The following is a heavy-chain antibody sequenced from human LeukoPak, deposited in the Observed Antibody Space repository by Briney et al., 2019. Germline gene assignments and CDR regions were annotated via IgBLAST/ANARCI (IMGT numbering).Heavy chain of an antibody. Sequence: RASVKVSCKASGYTFTGYYMHWVRQAPGQGLEWMGWINPNSGGTNYAQKFQGRVTMTSDTSISTAYMELSRLRSDNTAVYYCARDRSFYGDYATVFDYWGQGTLVTVSS. J-gene: IGHJ4*02. CDR2: INPNSGGT. CDR1: GYTFTGYY. V-gene: IGHV1-2*02. CDR3: ARDRSFYGDYATVFDY. D-gene: IGHD4-17*01.